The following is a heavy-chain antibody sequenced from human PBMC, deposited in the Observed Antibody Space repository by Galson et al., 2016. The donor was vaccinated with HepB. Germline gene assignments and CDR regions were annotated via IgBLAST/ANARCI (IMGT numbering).Heavy chain of an antibody. V-gene: IGHV1-2*06. J-gene: IGHJ4*02. CDR1: GYTFTGYY. Sequence: SVKVSCKASGYTFTGYYIQWVRQAPGQGLEWVGLINPKSGGTKLAQKFQGRVTMTRDSSISTAYIELRSLRSDDTAIYYCARGEDLIVVVPATMDYWGQGTVVTVSS. D-gene: IGHD2-15*01. CDR2: INPKSGGT. CDR3: ARGEDLIVVVPATMDY.